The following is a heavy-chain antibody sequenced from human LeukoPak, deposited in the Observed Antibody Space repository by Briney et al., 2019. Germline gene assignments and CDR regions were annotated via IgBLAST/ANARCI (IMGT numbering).Heavy chain of an antibody. Sequence: GESLKISCKGLGYSFSSYWNAWVRQRPGKGLEWVGIFYPGGSETRYDPSFQGQVTIAADSSTSTAYLQWSSMRASDTAMYYCARASRDGYNQNFDHWGQGTLVTVSS. D-gene: IGHD5-24*01. CDR3: ARASRDGYNQNFDH. CDR1: GYSFSSYW. CDR2: FYPGGSET. V-gene: IGHV5-51*01. J-gene: IGHJ4*02.